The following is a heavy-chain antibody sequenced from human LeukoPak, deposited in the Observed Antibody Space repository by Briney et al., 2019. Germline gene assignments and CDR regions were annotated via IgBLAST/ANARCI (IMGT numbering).Heavy chain of an antibody. J-gene: IGHJ5*02. CDR1: GYTFTSYG. Sequence: ASVKVSCKASGYTFTSYGISWVRQAPGQGLEWMGWISAYNGNTNYAQKLQGRVAMTTDTSTSTAYMELRSLRSDDTAVYYCARDSDYGTVVWFDPWGQGTLVTVSS. D-gene: IGHD4-17*01. CDR3: ARDSDYGTVVWFDP. V-gene: IGHV1-18*01. CDR2: ISAYNGNT.